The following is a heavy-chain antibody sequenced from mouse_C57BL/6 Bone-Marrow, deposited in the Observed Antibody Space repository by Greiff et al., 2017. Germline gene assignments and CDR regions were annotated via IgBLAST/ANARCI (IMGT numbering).Heavy chain of an antibody. V-gene: IGHV5-17*01. CDR1: GFTFSDYG. CDR2: ISSGSRTI. CDR3: ARRKGLDY. J-gene: IGHJ2*01. Sequence: EVKVVESGGGLVKPGGSLKLPRAASGFTFSDYGTHWVRQAPEKGLVWVAYISSGSRTIYYADTVKGRFTSSRDNAKNTLFLQMTSLKSEDTAMYYCARRKGLDYWGQGTTLTVSS.